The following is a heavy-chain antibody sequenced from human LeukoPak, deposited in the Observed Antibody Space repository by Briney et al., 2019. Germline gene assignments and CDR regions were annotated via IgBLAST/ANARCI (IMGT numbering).Heavy chain of an antibody. Sequence: SETLSLTCTVSGYSISSGYYWGWIRQPPGKGLEWIGSIYHSGSTCYNPSLKSRVTISVDTSKNQFSLKLSSVTAADTAVYYCARERVWRYCGGDSCGWFDPWGQGTLVTVSS. V-gene: IGHV4-38-2*02. CDR2: IYHSGST. J-gene: IGHJ5*02. CDR3: ARERVWRYCGGDSCGWFDP. D-gene: IGHD2-21*02. CDR1: GYSISSGYY.